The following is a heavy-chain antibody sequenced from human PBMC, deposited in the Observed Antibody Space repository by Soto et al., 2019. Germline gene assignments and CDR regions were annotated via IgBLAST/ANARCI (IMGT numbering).Heavy chain of an antibody. D-gene: IGHD5-18*01. J-gene: IGHJ4*02. CDR2: VYHSGST. V-gene: IGHV4-59*01. Sequence: SETLSLTCTVSGGSISSDYWSWMRQPPGKGLYWIGYVYHSGSTNYNPSLKSRVTISVDTSKNEFSLKLSSVTAADTAVYYCARSLRGYSYGPFDYWGQGTLVTVSS. CDR3: ARSLRGYSYGPFDY. CDR1: GGSISSDY.